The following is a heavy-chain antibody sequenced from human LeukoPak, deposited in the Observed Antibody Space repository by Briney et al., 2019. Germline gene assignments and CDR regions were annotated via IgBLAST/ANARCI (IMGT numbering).Heavy chain of an antibody. Sequence: SETLSLTCTVYGGSFSDYYWSWLRQPPGKGLEWIGYIYYSGSTNYNPSLKSRVTISVDTSKNQFSLKLSSVTAADTAVYYCARLGYGGYYFDYWGQGTLVTVSS. D-gene: IGHD5-12*01. V-gene: IGHV4-59*08. CDR2: IYYSGST. CDR1: GGSFSDYY. J-gene: IGHJ4*02. CDR3: ARLGYGGYYFDY.